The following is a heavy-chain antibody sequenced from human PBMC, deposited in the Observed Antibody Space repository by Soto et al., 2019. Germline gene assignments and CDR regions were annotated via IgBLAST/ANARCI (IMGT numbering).Heavy chain of an antibody. CDR2: IYYSGST. CDR1: GGSISSSSYY. J-gene: IGHJ6*01. D-gene: IGHD2-15*01. V-gene: IGHV4-39*01. Sequence: TETLSLTCTVSGGSISSSSYYWGWIRQPPGKGLEWIESIYYSGSTYYNPSLKSRVTISVDTSKNQFSLKLSSVTAADTAVYYCARPGYDCSGGSCFTLHRSSYCMDV. CDR3: ARPGYDCSGGSCFTLHRSSYCMDV.